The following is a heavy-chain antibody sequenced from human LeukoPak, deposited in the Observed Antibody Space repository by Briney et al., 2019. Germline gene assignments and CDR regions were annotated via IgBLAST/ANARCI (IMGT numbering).Heavy chain of an antibody. J-gene: IGHJ6*02. D-gene: IGHD6-13*01. CDR3: ARDSRYDSGWFDDGMDV. CDR2: MDDRGDS. V-gene: IGHV4-59*01. CDR1: GDSMRSYY. Sequence: PSETLSLTCTVSGDSMRSYYWRWIRQAPGKGREWLGHMDDRGDSNYNPSLKGRGSISVDTSKNQFSLKLRSVTAADTAVYYCARDSRYDSGWFDDGMDVWGPGTTVTVSS.